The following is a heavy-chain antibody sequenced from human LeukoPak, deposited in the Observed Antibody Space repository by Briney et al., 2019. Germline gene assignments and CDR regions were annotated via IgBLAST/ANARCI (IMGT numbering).Heavy chain of an antibody. J-gene: IGHJ4*02. CDR3: ARSVGATVVEELVY. CDR1: GFTFSSYS. D-gene: IGHD1-26*01. V-gene: IGHV3-21*01. Sequence: PGGSLRLSCAASGFTFSSYSMNWVRQAPGKGLEWVSSISSSSSYIYYADSVKGRFAISRDNAKNSLYLQMNSLRAEDTAVYYCARSVGATVVEELVYWGQGTLVTVSS. CDR2: ISSSSSYI.